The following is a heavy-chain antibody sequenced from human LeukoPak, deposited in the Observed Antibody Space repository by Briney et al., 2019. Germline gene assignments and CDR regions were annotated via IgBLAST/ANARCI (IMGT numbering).Heavy chain of an antibody. CDR2: IRYDGSNK. CDR3: AIFSQYCFDY. Sequence: GGSLRLSCAASGFTFSSYGMHWVRQAPGKGLEWVAFIRYDGSNKYYADSVKGRFTISRDNSKNTLYLQMNSLRAEDTAVCYCAIFSQYCFDYWGQGTLVTVSS. D-gene: IGHD2-21*01. V-gene: IGHV3-30*02. CDR1: GFTFSSYG. J-gene: IGHJ4*02.